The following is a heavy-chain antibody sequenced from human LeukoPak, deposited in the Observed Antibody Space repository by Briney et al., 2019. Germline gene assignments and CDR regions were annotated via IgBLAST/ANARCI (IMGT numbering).Heavy chain of an antibody. D-gene: IGHD3-3*01. CDR3: ARLGRYDFWTGYSDY. J-gene: IGHJ4*02. CDR2: IYPGDSDT. Sequence: GESLKISCKGFGYSFTNYWIGWVRQMPGKGLEWIGIIYPGDSDTRYSPSFQGQVTISADVSISTAYLQLSSLKASDTAMYYCARLGRYDFWTGYSDYWGQGTLVTVSS. V-gene: IGHV5-51*01. CDR1: GYSFTNYW.